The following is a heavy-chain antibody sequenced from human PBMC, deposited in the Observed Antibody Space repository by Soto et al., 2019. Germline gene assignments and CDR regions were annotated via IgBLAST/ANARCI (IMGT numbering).Heavy chain of an antibody. CDR3: STVSTPPEWFGDFYYFDY. D-gene: IGHD3-10*01. J-gene: IGHJ4*02. Sequence: ASVKVSCKVSGYTLTELSMHWVRQAPGKGLEWMGGFDPEDGETIYAQRFQGRVTMTEDTSTDTAYMELSSLRSEDTAVYYCSTVSTPPEWFGDFYYFDYWGQGTLVTAPQ. V-gene: IGHV1-24*01. CDR1: GYTLTELS. CDR2: FDPEDGET.